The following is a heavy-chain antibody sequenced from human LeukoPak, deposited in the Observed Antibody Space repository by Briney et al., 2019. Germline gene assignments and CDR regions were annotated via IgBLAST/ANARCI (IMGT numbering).Heavy chain of an antibody. V-gene: IGHV4-59*08. Sequence: PSETLSLTCTVSGGSISSYYWSWIRQPPGKGLEWIGYIYYSGSTNYNPSLKSRVTISVDTSKNQFSLKLSSVTAADTAVYYCARLNKSYYYGMDVWGQGTTVTVSS. CDR2: IYYSGST. CDR3: ARLNKSYYYGMDV. CDR1: GGSISSYY. D-gene: IGHD2/OR15-2a*01. J-gene: IGHJ6*02.